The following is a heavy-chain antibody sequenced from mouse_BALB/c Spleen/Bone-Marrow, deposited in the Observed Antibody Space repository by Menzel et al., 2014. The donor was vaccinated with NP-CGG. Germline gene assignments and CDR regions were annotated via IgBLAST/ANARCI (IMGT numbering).Heavy chain of an antibody. CDR2: ISTYSGNT. CDR3: ARSDYGSRGGYFVY. V-gene: IGHV1-67*01. CDR1: GYTFTDYA. Sequence: VQGVESGPELVRPGVSVKISCKGSGYTFTDYAMHWVKQSHAKSLEWIGVISTYSGNTNYNQKFKGKATMTVDKSSSTAYMELARLTSEDSAIYYCARSDYGSRGGYFVYWGQGTTTTV. J-gene: IGHJ2*01. D-gene: IGHD1-1*01.